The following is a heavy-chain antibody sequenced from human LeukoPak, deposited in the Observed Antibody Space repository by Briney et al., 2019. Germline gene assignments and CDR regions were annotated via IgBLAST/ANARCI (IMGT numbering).Heavy chain of an antibody. CDR3: ARYQGYSYDYGY. CDR1: GCSIRSSSYY. V-gene: IGHV4-39*01. D-gene: IGHD5-18*01. J-gene: IGHJ4*02. CDR2: IYYSGST. Sequence: PSETLSLTCTVSGCSIRSSSYYWGWIRQPPGKGLEWIGSIYYSGSTYYNPSLKSRVTISVDTSKNQFSLKLSSVTAADTAVYYCARYQGYSYDYGYWGQGTLVTVSS.